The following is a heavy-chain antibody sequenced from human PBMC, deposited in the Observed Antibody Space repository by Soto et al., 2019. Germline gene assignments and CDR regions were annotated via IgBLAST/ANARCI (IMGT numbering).Heavy chain of an antibody. CDR2: IKQDGSEK. V-gene: IGHV3-7*01. J-gene: IGHJ6*02. Sequence: PGGSLRLSCAASGFTFSSYWMSWVRQAPGKGLEWVANIKQDGSEKYYVDSVKGRFTISRDNAKNSLYLQMNSLRAEDTAVYYCARVLNIVLVPAALRSYYYYYGMDVWGQGTTVTVSS. CDR3: ARVLNIVLVPAALRSYYYYYGMDV. CDR1: GFTFSSYW. D-gene: IGHD2-2*01.